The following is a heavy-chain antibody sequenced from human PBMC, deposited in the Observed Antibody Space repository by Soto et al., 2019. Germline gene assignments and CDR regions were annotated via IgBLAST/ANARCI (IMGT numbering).Heavy chain of an antibody. Sequence: TGGSLRLSCSASGFTFSRFAMHWLRQAPGEGQGRFTISRDNAKNTLYLQVNSLRAEDTAVYYCARALDTTMASKDNWLDPWGQGTLVTVSS. J-gene: IGHJ5*02. CDR1: GFTFSRFA. D-gene: IGHD5-18*01. V-gene: IGHV3-64*04. CDR3: ARALDTTMASKDNWLDP.